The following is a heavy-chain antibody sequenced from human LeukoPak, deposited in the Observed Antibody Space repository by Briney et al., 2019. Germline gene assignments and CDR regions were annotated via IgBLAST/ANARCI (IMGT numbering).Heavy chain of an antibody. CDR1: GGTFSSYA. D-gene: IGHD3-22*01. J-gene: IGHJ4*02. V-gene: IGHV1-69*13. CDR3: ARGEDYYDSSDYNY. CDR2: IIPIFGTA. Sequence: SVKVSCKASGGTFSSYAISWVRQAPGQGLEWMGGIIPIFGTANYAQKFQGRVTITADESTSTAYMELSSLRSEDTAVYYCARGEDYYDSSDYNYWGQGTLVTVSS.